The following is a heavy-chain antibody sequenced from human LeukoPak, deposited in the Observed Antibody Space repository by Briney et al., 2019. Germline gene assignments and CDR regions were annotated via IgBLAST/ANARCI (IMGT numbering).Heavy chain of an antibody. CDR3: ARGIITGNNPTRYYMDV. CDR1: GGTFSSYT. V-gene: IGHV1-69*05. J-gene: IGHJ6*03. CDR2: IIPMFGTA. D-gene: IGHD1-1*01. Sequence: GASVKVSCKASGGTFSSYTISWVRQAPGQGLEWMGGIIPMFGTANNARKFQGRVTITTDESTTTVYMELSSLRSEDTAVYYCARGIITGNNPTRYYMDVWGTGTTVTVSS.